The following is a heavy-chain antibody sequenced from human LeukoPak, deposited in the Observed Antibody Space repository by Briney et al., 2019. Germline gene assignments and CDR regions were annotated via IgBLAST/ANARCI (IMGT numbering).Heavy chain of an antibody. J-gene: IGHJ6*03. V-gene: IGHV3-30*02. CDR2: IRYDGSRK. CDR1: GFIFSSYG. CDR3: ARDGGDIVVVTASYYYMDV. Sequence: GGSLRLSCAASGFIFSSYGMHWVRQAPDKGLEWVAFIRYDGSRKYYADSVKGRFTISRDNSKNTLDLQMGSLRAEDMAVYYCARDGGDIVVVTASYYYMDVWGKGTTVTVSS. D-gene: IGHD2-21*02.